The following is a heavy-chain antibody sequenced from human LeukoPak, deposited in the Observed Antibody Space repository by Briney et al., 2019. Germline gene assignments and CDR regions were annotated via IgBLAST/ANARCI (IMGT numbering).Heavy chain of an antibody. D-gene: IGHD4-17*01. CDR3: AREGTVTPQAFDI. Sequence: PGGSLRLSCAASGFTFSNYVMHWVRQAPGKGLEWVAVIWYDGSNKYYADSVKGRFTISRDNSKNTLYLQMNSLRAEDTAVYYCAREGTVTPQAFDIWGQGTMVTVSS. CDR1: GFTFSNYV. CDR2: IWYDGSNK. J-gene: IGHJ3*02. V-gene: IGHV3-33*08.